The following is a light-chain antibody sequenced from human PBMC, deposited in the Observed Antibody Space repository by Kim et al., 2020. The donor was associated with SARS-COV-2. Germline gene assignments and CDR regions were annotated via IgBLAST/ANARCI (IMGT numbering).Light chain of an antibody. CDR2: AAS. Sequence: SASTGDRVTINCRASQGISSYLAWYQQKPGKAPKLLIYAASTLQSGVPSRFSGSGSGTDFTLTISCLQSEDFATYYCQQYYSYPRTFGQGTKLEI. CDR3: QQYYSYPRT. CDR1: QGISSY. J-gene: IGKJ2*01. V-gene: IGKV1-8*01.